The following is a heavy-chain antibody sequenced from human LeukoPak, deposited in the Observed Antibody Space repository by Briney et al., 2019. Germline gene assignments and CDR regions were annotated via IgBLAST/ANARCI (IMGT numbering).Heavy chain of an antibody. Sequence: ASVKVSCKASGYTFTSYGISWVRQAPGQGLEWMGWISAYNGNTNYAQKLQGRVTMTTDTSTSTAYMELRSLRAEDTAVYYCARRVRDDTSGYLYYFDYWGQGTLVTVSS. CDR3: ARRVRDDTSGYLYYFDY. J-gene: IGHJ4*02. V-gene: IGHV1-18*01. CDR2: ISAYNGNT. CDR1: GYTFTSYG. D-gene: IGHD3-22*01.